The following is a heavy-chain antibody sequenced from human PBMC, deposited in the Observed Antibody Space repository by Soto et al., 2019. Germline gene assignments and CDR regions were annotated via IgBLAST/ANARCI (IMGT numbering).Heavy chain of an antibody. CDR1: GGTIRSYV. D-gene: IGHD2-8*01. CDR2: IISIFGTT. V-gene: IGHV1-69*01. J-gene: IGHJ6*02. CDR3: ATPLAYAMRGWDGLDV. Sequence: QVQLVQSGAEVKKPGSSVKVSCKASGGTIRSYVIGWVRQAPGQGLEWMGGIISIFGTTHYAQRFQGRVTITADESPSTAYMELSSLRSEDTAVYYCATPLAYAMRGWDGLDVWGQGTTVTVSS.